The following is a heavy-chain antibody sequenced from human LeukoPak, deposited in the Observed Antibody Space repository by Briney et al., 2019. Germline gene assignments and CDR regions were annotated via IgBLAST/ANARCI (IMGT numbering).Heavy chain of an antibody. CDR2: IYHSGST. V-gene: IGHV4-38-2*02. CDR1: GYSISSGSC. D-gene: IGHD3-10*01. CDR3: ARAVGGDGSGSL. Sequence: PSETLSLTCTVSGYSISSGSCWGWIRQPPGEGLDWIGSIYHSGSTFYNPSLKSRVTMSVDMSTRQISLKLSSVTAADTAVYYCARAVGGDGSGSLWGPGTLVTVSS. J-gene: IGHJ4*02.